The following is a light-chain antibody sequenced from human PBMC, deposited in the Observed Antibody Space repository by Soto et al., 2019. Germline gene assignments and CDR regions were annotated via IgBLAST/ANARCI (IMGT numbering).Light chain of an antibody. V-gene: IGKV2-30*01. Sequence: VVLTQSPLSLPVTLGQPAGIACGSSQSLIYSNGNTYLNWYQQRPGQSPRRLIYQVSNRDSGVPERLTASGRGSGTDLPLKISRVEAEDVGVYYCREANPPFGQGTKVDI. J-gene: IGKJ1*01. CDR1: QSLIYSNGNTY. CDR3: REANPP. CDR2: QVS.